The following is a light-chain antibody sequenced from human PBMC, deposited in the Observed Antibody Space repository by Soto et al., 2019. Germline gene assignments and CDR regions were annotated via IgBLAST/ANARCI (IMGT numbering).Light chain of an antibody. CDR3: QSYDTSHFVV. CDR2: EDN. J-gene: IGLJ2*01. CDR1: SGSIATNY. V-gene: IGLV6-57*02. Sequence: NFMLTQPHSVSESPGKTVTISCTGSSGSIATNYVQWYQRRPGSAPTTVIYEDNQRPSGVPDRFSGSIDSSSNSASLTISGLKTEDEAEYYCQSYDTSHFVVFGGGTKLTVL.